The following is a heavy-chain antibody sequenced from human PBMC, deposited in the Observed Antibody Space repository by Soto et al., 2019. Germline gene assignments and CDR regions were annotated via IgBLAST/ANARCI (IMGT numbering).Heavy chain of an antibody. Sequence: SETLSLTCAAYGGSFSGYYWSWIRQPPGKGLEWIGEINHSGSTNYNPSLKSRVTISVDTSKNQFSLKLSSVTAADTAVYYCARLETGTTGYYYGMDVWGQGTTVTVSS. CDR3: ARLETGTTGYYYGMDV. CDR1: GGSFSGYY. V-gene: IGHV4-34*01. CDR2: INHSGST. J-gene: IGHJ6*02. D-gene: IGHD1-7*01.